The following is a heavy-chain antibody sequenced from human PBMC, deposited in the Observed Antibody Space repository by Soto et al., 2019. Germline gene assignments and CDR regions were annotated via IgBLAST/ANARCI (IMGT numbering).Heavy chain of an antibody. V-gene: IGHV4-34*01. CDR3: ARTSRFQH. J-gene: IGHJ4*02. D-gene: IGHD6-6*01. CDR2: INHSGST. Sequence: QVQLQQWGAGLLKPSETLSLTCAVYGGSFSGYYWSWIRQPPGKGLEWIGEINHSGSTNYNPSLKSRVPMSVDTSKNQFSLKLSSVTAADPAVYYCARTSRFQHWGQGTLVTVSS. CDR1: GGSFSGYY.